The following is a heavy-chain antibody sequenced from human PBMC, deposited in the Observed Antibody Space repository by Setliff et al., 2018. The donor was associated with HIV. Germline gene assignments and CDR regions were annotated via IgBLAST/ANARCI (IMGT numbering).Heavy chain of an antibody. CDR1: GYTFTGYY. Sequence: ASVKVSCKASGYTFTGYYMHWVRQAPGQGLEWMGWINPNSGGTNYAQKFQGRVTMTRDTSISTASMELSRLRSDDTAVYHCARGDTYYHDRSGYVKSALDAFDIWGQGTVVTVSS. V-gene: IGHV1-2*02. J-gene: IGHJ3*02. CDR3: ARGDTYYHDRSGYVKSALDAFDI. D-gene: IGHD3-22*01. CDR2: INPNSGGT.